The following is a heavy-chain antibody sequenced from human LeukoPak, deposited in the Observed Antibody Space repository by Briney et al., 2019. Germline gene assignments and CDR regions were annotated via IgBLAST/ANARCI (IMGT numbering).Heavy chain of an antibody. CDR1: GGTFSSYA. D-gene: IGHD3-22*01. J-gene: IGHJ3*02. CDR3: ARDLTARGHSYYYDSNGPSDALDI. Sequence: SVKVSCKASGGTFSSYAISWVRQAPGQGLEWMGGIIPIFGTANYAQKFQGRVTIIADEFMSTAYMELSSLRSEDTAVYYCARDLTARGHSYYYDSNGPSDALDIWGPGTMVTVSS. V-gene: IGHV1-69*13. CDR2: IIPIFGTA.